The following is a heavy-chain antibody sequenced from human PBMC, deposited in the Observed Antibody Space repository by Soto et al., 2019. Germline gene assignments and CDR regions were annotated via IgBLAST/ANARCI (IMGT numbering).Heavy chain of an antibody. D-gene: IGHD1-7*01. CDR2: IYYSGST. Sequence: SETLSLTCTVSGGSISSYYWSWTRQPPGKGLEWIGYIYYSGSTNYNPSLKSRVTISVDRSKNQFSLKLSSVTAADTAVYYCAREMKLGKTGTTSYYYYYMDVWGKGTTVTVSS. CDR3: AREMKLGKTGTTSYYYYYMDV. CDR1: GGSISSYY. J-gene: IGHJ6*03. V-gene: IGHV4-59*12.